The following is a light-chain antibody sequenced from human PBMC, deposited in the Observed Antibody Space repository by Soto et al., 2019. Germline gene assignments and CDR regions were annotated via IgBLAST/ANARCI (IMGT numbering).Light chain of an antibody. Sequence: EIVMTQSPVTLSVPPGESATLSCRASQSVSSTLAWFQQKPGQAPRLLIYGASTRATGIPARFSGSGSGTDFTLTISSLQSEDFAVYYCQQYNTWPRTFGQGTKVDTK. J-gene: IGKJ1*01. V-gene: IGKV3-15*01. CDR2: GAS. CDR3: QQYNTWPRT. CDR1: QSVSST.